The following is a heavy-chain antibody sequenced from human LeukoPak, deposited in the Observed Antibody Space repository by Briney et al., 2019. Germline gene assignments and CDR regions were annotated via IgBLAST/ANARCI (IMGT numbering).Heavy chain of an antibody. Sequence: PGGSLRLSCVASGFTFITFAMNWVRQAPEKGREWVSTISDAAGTTYYADSLRGRFIISRDNSKKTLYLQMNSLRAEDTAVYYCAKGEFWSAYYNWGQGTLVTVSS. V-gene: IGHV3-23*01. CDR2: ISDAAGTT. CDR1: GFTFITFA. D-gene: IGHD3-3*01. CDR3: AKGEFWSAYYN. J-gene: IGHJ4*02.